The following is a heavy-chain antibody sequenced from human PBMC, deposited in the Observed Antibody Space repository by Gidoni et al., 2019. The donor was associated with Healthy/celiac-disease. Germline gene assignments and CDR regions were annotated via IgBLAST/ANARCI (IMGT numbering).Heavy chain of an antibody. CDR2: IYYSGST. Sequence: QVQLPASGPGLVTPSQSLSLTCTVSCGTISSGGYYWRWLRQHPGKGLEWIGYIYYSGSTFYNPSLKSRVTISVDTTKNQFALKLSSVSAADTAVNYWAREEAKENYFDYWGQGTLVTVSS. CDR3: AREEAKENYFDY. J-gene: IGHJ4*02. CDR1: CGTISSGGYY. V-gene: IGHV4-31*03.